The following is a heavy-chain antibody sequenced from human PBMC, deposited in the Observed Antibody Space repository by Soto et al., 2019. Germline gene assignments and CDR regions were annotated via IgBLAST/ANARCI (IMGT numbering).Heavy chain of an antibody. J-gene: IGHJ6*02. CDR1: GFTFSSHS. D-gene: IGHD1-26*01. Sequence: EVQLVESGGALVQPGGSLRLSCAASGFTFSSHSMNWVRQAPGKGLEWVSYISGGSRNIYYADSVKGRFTISRDNAKNSLYLQMNSLRDEDTAVYYCVRDGRRGYDMDVWGQGTTVTVSS. CDR3: VRDGRRGYDMDV. CDR2: ISGGSRNI. V-gene: IGHV3-48*02.